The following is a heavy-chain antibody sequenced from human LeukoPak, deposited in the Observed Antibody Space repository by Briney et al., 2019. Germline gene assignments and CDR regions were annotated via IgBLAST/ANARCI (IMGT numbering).Heavy chain of an antibody. J-gene: IGHJ4*02. CDR1: GYSFSDYY. Sequence: ASVKVSCKASGYSFSDYYIHWVRQAPGQGLEWMGWINPNSGGTNYAQKFQGRVTMTRDTSISTAYMELSRLRSDDTAVYYCARDPPRDYDSSGYYGWGQGTLVTVSS. V-gene: IGHV1-2*02. CDR2: INPNSGGT. CDR3: ARDPPRDYDSSGYYG. D-gene: IGHD3-22*01.